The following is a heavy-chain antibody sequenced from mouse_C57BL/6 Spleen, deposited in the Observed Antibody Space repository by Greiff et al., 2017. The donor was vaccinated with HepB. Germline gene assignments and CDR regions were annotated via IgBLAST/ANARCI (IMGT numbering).Heavy chain of an antibody. V-gene: IGHV14-4*01. Sequence: EVKLVESGAELVRPGASVKLSCTASGFNIKDDYMHWVKQRPEQGLEWIGWIDPENGDTEYASKFQGKATITADTSSNTAYLQLSSLTSEDTAVYYSNTLTEGYARDYWGQGTSVTVAS. J-gene: IGHJ4*01. CDR2: IDPENGDT. CDR3: NTLTEGYARDY. D-gene: IGHD1-3*01. CDR1: GFNIKDDY.